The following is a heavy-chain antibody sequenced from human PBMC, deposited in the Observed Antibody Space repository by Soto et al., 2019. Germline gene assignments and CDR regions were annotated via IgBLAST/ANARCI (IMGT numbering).Heavy chain of an antibody. CDR3: ARVYADYLIDAFDI. CDR2: ISRSGSPI. CDR1: GFTLSSYE. J-gene: IGHJ3*02. Sequence: EAQLVESGGGLVQPGGSLRLSCAAFGFTLSSYEMDWVRQAPGKGLEWVSHISRSGSPIYYADSVKGRFTISRDNAKNSVYLQMNSPRAEDTAIYYCARVYADYLIDAFDIWGQGTMVSVSS. D-gene: IGHD4-17*01. V-gene: IGHV3-48*03.